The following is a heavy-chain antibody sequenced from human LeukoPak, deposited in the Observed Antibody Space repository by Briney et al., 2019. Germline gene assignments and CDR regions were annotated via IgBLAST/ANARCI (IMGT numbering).Heavy chain of an antibody. J-gene: IGHJ3*02. CDR2: IYYSGST. V-gene: IGHV4-59*01. CDR3: AREGGNAFDI. D-gene: IGHD3-16*01. CDR1: GGSISSYY. Sequence: SETLSLTCTVSGGSISSYYWSWIRQPPGKGLEWIGYIYYSGSTNYNPSLKSRVTISVDTSKNQFSLKLSSVTAADTAVYYCAREGGNAFDIGGQGTMVTVSS.